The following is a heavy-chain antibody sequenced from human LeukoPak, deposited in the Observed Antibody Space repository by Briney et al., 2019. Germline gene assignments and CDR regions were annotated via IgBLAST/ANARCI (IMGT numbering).Heavy chain of an antibody. J-gene: IGHJ4*02. CDR1: GYTFSGHY. CDR2: INPNSGDT. CDR3: ARDSAHEY. Sequence: ASVKVSCKASGYTFSGHYIHWVRQAPGQGLEWMGRINPNSGDTDYAQKFQGRITITRGTSIRTAYMELSRLTSDDTAVYSCARDSAHEYWGQGTLVTVSS. V-gene: IGHV1-2*06.